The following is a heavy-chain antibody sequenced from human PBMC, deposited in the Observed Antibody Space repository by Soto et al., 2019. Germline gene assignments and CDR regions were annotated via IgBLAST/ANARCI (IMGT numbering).Heavy chain of an antibody. CDR1: GFTFSSYA. CDR2: ISGSGGST. CDR3: AKDPEVVVTAPDY. J-gene: IGHJ4*02. Sequence: GGSLRLSCAASGFTFSSYAINFFRHAPCKGLEWVSAISGSGGSTYYVDSVKGRFTISRDNSRNTLYLQMNSLRAEDTAVYYCAKDPEVVVTAPDYWGQGTLVTVSS. V-gene: IGHV3-23*01. D-gene: IGHD2-21*02.